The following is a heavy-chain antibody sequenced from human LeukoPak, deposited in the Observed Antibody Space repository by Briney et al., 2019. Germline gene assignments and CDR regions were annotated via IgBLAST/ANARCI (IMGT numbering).Heavy chain of an antibody. CDR3: AKDLGVGLERRFDP. D-gene: IGHD1-1*01. CDR1: GFTFSSYG. CDR2: ISYDGSNK. Sequence: GRSPRLSCAASGFTFSSYGMHWVRQAPGKGLEWVAVISYDGSNKYYADSLKGRFTISRDNSKNTLYLQMNSLRAEDTAVYYCAKDLGVGLERRFDPWGQGTLVTVSS. V-gene: IGHV3-30*18. J-gene: IGHJ5*02.